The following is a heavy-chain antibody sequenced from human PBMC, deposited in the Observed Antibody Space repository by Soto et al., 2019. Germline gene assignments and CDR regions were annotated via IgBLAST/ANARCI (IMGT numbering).Heavy chain of an antibody. J-gene: IGHJ3*02. D-gene: IGHD6-19*01. Sequence: VASVKVSCKVSGYTLAGLSMHWVRQAPGKGLEWMGGFDPEDGETIYAQKFQGRVTMTTDTSTSTAYMELRSLRSDDTAVYYCARVGSGWYGDAFDIWGQGTMVTVSS. V-gene: IGHV1-24*01. CDR2: FDPEDGET. CDR1: GYTLAGLS. CDR3: ARVGSGWYGDAFDI.